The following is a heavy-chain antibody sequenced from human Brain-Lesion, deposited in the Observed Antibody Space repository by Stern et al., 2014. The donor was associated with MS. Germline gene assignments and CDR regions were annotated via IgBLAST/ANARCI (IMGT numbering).Heavy chain of an antibody. D-gene: IGHD6-6*01. Sequence: EVQLVESGAEVKKPGESLKISCKGSGYRFTSNWIGWVRQMPGKGLEWMGIIWPCDSDTRYSPSFQGQATISADKSISTAYLQWSSLQASDTAMYYCARRGDSSSSGFDYWGQGTLVIVSS. CDR2: IWPCDSDT. CDR3: ARRGDSSSSGFDY. V-gene: IGHV5-51*01. CDR1: GYRFTSNW. J-gene: IGHJ4*02.